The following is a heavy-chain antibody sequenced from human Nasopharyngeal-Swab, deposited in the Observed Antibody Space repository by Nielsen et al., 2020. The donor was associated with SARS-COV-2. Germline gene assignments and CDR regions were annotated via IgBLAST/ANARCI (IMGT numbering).Heavy chain of an antibody. D-gene: IGHD5-12*01. V-gene: IGHV4-34*01. J-gene: IGHJ5*02. CDR2: INHSGST. CDR3: ADRSGYVPGGWFDP. CDR1: GGSFSGYY. Sequence: LRLSCAVYGGSFSGYYWSWIRQPPGKGLEWIGEINHSGSTNYNPSLKSRVTISVDTSKNQFSLKLSSVTAADTAVYYCADRSGYVPGGWFDPWGQGTLVTVSS.